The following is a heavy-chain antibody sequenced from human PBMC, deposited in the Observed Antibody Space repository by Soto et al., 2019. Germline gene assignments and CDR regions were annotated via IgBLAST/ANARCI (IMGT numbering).Heavy chain of an antibody. D-gene: IGHD3-9*01. CDR1: GGSISSGGYY. Sequence: SDTLSLTCTVSGGSISSGGYYWSWIRQHPGKGLEWIGYIYYSGSTYYNPSLKSRVTISVDTSKNQFSLKLSSVTAADTAVYYCARLRINSFILTGYFSSSGIDYWGQETLVTVSS. J-gene: IGHJ4*02. CDR2: IYYSGST. CDR3: ARLRINSFILTGYFSSSGIDY. V-gene: IGHV4-31*03.